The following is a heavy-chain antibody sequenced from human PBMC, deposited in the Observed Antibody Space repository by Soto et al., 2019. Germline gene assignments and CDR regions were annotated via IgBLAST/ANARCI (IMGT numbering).Heavy chain of an antibody. J-gene: IGHJ6*02. CDR1: GLSPNGNRMC. Sequence: RRQALTLSCNLSGLSPNGNRMCVNWIRQPPGKALEWLAHLAGDGVSSCGTSLETRLTISRDTSKNQVVLTMTNMEPVDTASYYCERTSASPLGYPHGMDVWGPGT. D-gene: IGHD7-27*01. CDR2: LAGDGVS. CDR3: ERTSASPLGYPHGMDV. V-gene: IGHV2-70*13.